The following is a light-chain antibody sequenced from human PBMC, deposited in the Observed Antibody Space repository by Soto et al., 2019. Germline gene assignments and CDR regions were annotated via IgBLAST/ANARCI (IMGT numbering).Light chain of an antibody. Sequence: EIVLTQSPGTLSLSPGERATLSCRASQSLSSSSYLAWYQQKPGQAPRLLIYGASSRATGIPDRFSGSGSATDFPLTISSLEPEDFAVYYCRQYGSSPSYTCGQGTKLEIK. CDR1: QSLSSSSY. J-gene: IGKJ2*01. CDR2: GAS. CDR3: RQYGSSPSYT. V-gene: IGKV3-20*01.